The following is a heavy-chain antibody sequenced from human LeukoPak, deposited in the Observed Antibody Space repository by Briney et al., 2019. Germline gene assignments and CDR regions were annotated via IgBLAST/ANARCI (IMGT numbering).Heavy chain of an antibody. CDR2: ISSSSSYK. V-gene: IGHV3-21*01. CDR3: AADFWSGYFSLTPTYDY. J-gene: IGHJ4*02. Sequence: GGSLRLSCAASGFTVSSYSMNWVRQAPGKGLEWVSSISSSSSYKYYADSVKGRFTISRDNAKHSLYLQMNSLRAEDTAVCYCAADFWSGYFSLTPTYDYWGQGTMVTVSS. CDR1: GFTVSSYS. D-gene: IGHD3-3*01.